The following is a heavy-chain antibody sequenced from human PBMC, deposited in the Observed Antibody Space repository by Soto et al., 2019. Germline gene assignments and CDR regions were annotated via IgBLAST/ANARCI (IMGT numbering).Heavy chain of an antibody. Sequence: VRLVESGGGLVKPGGSLRLSCGASRFGFTDYTMAWLRQTPGGGLEWVSSINAAGNFLSYADSFKGRATISRDNAKGSLFLQLHSPRVEDTAGYYCAGDLGGYHRFEPWGQGNRVSVSS. CDR1: RFGFTDYT. CDR3: AGDLGGYHRFEP. CDR2: INAAGNFL. D-gene: IGHD5-12*01. V-gene: IGHV3-21*02. J-gene: IGHJ5*02.